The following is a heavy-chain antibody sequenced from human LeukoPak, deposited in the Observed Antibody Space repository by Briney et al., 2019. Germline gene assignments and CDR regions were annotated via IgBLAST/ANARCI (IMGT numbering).Heavy chain of an antibody. CDR1: GFSFSVYW. Sequence: GGSLRLSCAASGFSFSVYWMHWVRQAPGKGPVWVSRIKTDGSITDYADFVKGRFTISRDNSRNTLYLQMNSLRTEDTAVYYCAKEIWPTVTTPGRTYFDYWGQGTLVTVSS. J-gene: IGHJ4*02. CDR3: AKEIWPTVTTPGRTYFDY. V-gene: IGHV3-74*01. CDR2: IKTDGSIT. D-gene: IGHD4-17*01.